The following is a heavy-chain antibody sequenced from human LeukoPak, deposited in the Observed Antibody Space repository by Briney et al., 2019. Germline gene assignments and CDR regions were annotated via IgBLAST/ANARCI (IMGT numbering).Heavy chain of an antibody. J-gene: IGHJ2*01. CDR2: ISSSSSYI. Sequence: GGSLRLSCAASGFTFSSYSMNWVRQAPGKGLEWVSSISSSSSYIYYADSVKGRFTISRDNAKNSLYLQMNSLRAEDTAVYYCARGEWELLRSVYWHFDLWGRGTLVTVSS. V-gene: IGHV3-21*01. CDR3: ARGEWELLRSVYWHFDL. D-gene: IGHD1-26*01. CDR1: GFTFSSYS.